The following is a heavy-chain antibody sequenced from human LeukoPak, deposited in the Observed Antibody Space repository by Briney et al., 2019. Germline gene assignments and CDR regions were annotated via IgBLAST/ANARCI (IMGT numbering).Heavy chain of an antibody. V-gene: IGHV1-69*04. CDR3: ASQMYYYGSGSYYGVYGMDV. CDR2: IIPILGIA. D-gene: IGHD3-10*01. J-gene: IGHJ6*02. Sequence: GASVKVSCKASGGTFSSYAISWVRQAPGQGLEWMGRIIPILGIANYAQKFQGRVTITADKSTSTAYMELSSLRSEDTAVYYCASQMYYYGSGSYYGVYGMDVWGQGTMVTVSS. CDR1: GGTFSSYA.